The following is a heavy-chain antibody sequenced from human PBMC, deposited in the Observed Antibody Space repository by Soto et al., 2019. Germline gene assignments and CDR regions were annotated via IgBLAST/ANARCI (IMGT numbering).Heavy chain of an antibody. CDR2: IYYSGST. Sequence: SETLSLTCTVSGGSISSYYWSWIRQPPGKGLEWIGYIYYSGSTNYNPSLKSRVTISVDTSKNQFSLKLSSVTAADTAVYYCARGIWSGYPNWFDPWGQGTLVTVSS. V-gene: IGHV4-59*01. J-gene: IGHJ5*02. CDR3: ARGIWSGYPNWFDP. D-gene: IGHD3-3*01. CDR1: GGSISSYY.